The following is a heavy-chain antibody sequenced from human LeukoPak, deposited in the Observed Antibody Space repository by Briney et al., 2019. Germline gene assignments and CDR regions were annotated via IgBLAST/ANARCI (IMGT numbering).Heavy chain of an antibody. V-gene: IGHV3-7*01. CDR2: IKQDGSVK. CDR3: ARDVGWDSSLVTTTRSDY. J-gene: IGHJ4*02. D-gene: IGHD1-1*01. CDR1: GFTFSSNG. Sequence: PGGSLRLSCAASGFTFSSNGMHWVRQAPGKGLEWLANIKQDGSVKYYVDSVKGRFTISRDNAKNSLFLQMNSLRAEDTAVYYRARDVGWDSSLVTTTRSDYWGQGTLVTVSS.